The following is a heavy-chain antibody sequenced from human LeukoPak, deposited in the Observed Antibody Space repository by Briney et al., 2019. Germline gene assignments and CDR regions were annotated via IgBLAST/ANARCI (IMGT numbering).Heavy chain of an antibody. V-gene: IGHV3-23*01. CDR1: GFTFDYSA. J-gene: IGHJ4*02. Sequence: GGSLRLSCAASGFTFDYSAMTWVRQAPEKGLEWVSTINTGDITFYANSVKGRLTISRDNSKNALFLQMNSLRAEDTAIYYCVKGGFTYYDDWGQGTLVTVSS. D-gene: IGHD3-22*01. CDR2: INTGDIT. CDR3: VKGGFTYYDD.